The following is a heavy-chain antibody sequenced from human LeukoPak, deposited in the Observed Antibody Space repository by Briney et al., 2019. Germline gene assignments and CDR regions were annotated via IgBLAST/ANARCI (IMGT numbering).Heavy chain of an antibody. J-gene: IGHJ4*02. CDR2: IWYDGSNK. Sequence: GGSLRLSCAASGFTFSSYGMPWVRQAPGKGLEWVAVIWYDGSNKYYADSVKGRFTISRDNSKNKLYLQMNSLRAEDTAVYYCARARWNGVYYFDYWGQGTLVTGSS. V-gene: IGHV3-33*01. CDR3: ARARWNGVYYFDY. D-gene: IGHD1-1*01. CDR1: GFTFSSYG.